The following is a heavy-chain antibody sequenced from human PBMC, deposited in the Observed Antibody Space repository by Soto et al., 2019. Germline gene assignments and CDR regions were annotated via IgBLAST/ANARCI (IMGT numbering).Heavy chain of an antibody. D-gene: IGHD1-20*01. Sequence: PSETLSLTCPVSCGSISINPYYWGWIRQPPGKGLEWIGSIYYGGTSYYSSSLKSRVTLSVNTSKNQLSLKLTSVTAAETALYYCDVGRGFNWNDYYFDYWGQGTLVTVSS. J-gene: IGHJ4*02. CDR2: IYYGGTS. CDR1: CGSISINPYY. CDR3: DVGRGFNWNDYYFDY. V-gene: IGHV4-39*01.